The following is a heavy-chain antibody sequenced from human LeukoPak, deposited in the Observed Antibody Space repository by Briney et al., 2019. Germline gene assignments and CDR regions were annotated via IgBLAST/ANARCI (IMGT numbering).Heavy chain of an antibody. J-gene: IGHJ5*02. Sequence: SETLSLTCTVSGGSISSYYWGWVGHRQGQGLEWNGRINTSGSTNYNPSLKSRVTMSVDTSKNQLSLKLSSVTAADTAVYYCARGSSSSSNWFDPWGQGTLVTVSS. CDR1: GGSISSYY. V-gene: IGHV4-4*07. CDR2: INTSGST. D-gene: IGHD6-6*01. CDR3: ARGSSSSSNWFDP.